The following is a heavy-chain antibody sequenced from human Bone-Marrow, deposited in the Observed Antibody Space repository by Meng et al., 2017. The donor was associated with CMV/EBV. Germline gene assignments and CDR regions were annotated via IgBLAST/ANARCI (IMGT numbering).Heavy chain of an antibody. D-gene: IGHD1-14*01. Sequence: SCKVSGYTFTDYYMHWVQQAPGQGLEWMGVINPNGGTTAYAQKFQGRVTMTGDTSTSTIYMELNSLRSEDTAVYFCAAKIDITYFDFWGQGTLVTVSS. CDR2: INPNGGTT. CDR1: GYTFTDYY. J-gene: IGHJ4*02. V-gene: IGHV1-46*01. CDR3: AAKIDITYFDF.